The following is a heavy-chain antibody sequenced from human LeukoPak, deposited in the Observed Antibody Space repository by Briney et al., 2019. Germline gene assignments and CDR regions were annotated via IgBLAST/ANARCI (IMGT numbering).Heavy chain of an antibody. V-gene: IGHV1-18*04. CDR1: GYTFTGYY. Sequence: ASVKVSCKASGYTFTGYYMHWVRQAPGQGLEWMGWISAYNGNTNYAQKLQGRVTVTTDTSTSTAYMELRSLRSDDTAVYYCARVPAQGYYDFWSGYYTHDYWGQGTLVTVSS. CDR3: ARVPAQGYYDFWSGYYTHDY. D-gene: IGHD3-3*01. CDR2: ISAYNGNT. J-gene: IGHJ4*02.